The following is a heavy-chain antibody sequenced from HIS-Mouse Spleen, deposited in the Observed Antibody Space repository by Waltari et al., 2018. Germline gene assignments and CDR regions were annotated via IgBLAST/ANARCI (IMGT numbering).Heavy chain of an antibody. CDR1: GFPFSSYA. J-gene: IGHJ3*02. V-gene: IGHV3-30-3*01. CDR2: ISYDGSNK. Sequence: QVQLVESGGCVVQPGRSLRLSCAASGFPFSSYAMHWVRQAPGKGLEWVAVISYDGSNKYYADSVKGRFTISRDNSKNTLYLQMNSLRAEDTAVYYCARVNGIAVAGTDAFDIWGQGTMVTVSS. D-gene: IGHD6-19*01. CDR3: ARVNGIAVAGTDAFDI.